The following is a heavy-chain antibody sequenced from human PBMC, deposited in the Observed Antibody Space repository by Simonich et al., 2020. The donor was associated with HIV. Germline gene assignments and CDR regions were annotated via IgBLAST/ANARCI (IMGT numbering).Heavy chain of an antibody. CDR2: MNPNSGNT. CDR3: ARVQRWFDP. Sequence: QVQLVQSGAEVKKPGASVKVSCKASGYTFTSFDINWVRQATGKGLEWMGRMNPNSGNTDYAQKFQGRVTITRDTSISTAYMELSSLRSEDTAVYYCARVQRWFDPWGQGTLVTVSS. V-gene: IGHV1-8*03. CDR1: GYTFTSFD. J-gene: IGHJ5*02.